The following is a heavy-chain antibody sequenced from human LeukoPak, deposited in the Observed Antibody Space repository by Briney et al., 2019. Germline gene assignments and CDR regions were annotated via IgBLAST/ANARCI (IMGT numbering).Heavy chain of an antibody. Sequence: PGGSLRLSCAASGFXLGSYWITWVRQAPRKGLEWPAAIKEDGSETYYVDSVKGRFTISRDNAKHSLYLQMSSLRAEDTAVYYCARTTYGDYWGQGTLVTVSS. CDR3: ARTTYGDY. CDR2: IKEDGSET. D-gene: IGHD1-1*01. J-gene: IGHJ4*02. V-gene: IGHV3-7*02. CDR1: GFXLGSYW.